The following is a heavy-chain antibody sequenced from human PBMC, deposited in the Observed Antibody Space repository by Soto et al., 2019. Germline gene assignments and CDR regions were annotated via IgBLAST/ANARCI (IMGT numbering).Heavy chain of an antibody. CDR2: INHSGST. V-gene: IGHV4-34*01. D-gene: IGHD2-2*01. CDR3: ARVKRQVPAAMEPTPYFDL. J-gene: IGHJ2*01. CDR1: GGSFSGYY. Sequence: QVQLQQWGAGLLKPSETLSLTCAVYGGSFSGYYWSWIRQPPGKGLEWIGEINHSGSTNDNPSLKSRVTISVDTSKNQFSLKLSSVTAADTAVYYCARVKRQVPAAMEPTPYFDLWGRGTLVTVSS.